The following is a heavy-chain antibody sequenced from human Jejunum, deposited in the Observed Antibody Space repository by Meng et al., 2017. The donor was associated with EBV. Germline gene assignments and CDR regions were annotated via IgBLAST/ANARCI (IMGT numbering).Heavy chain of an antibody. CDR3: ATSMSGYSYGYS. CDR1: GASISSSHW. V-gene: IGHV4-4*02. D-gene: IGHD5-12*01. J-gene: IGHJ5*02. CDR2: IYYTGRT. Sequence: QVRVQVSGPGLVQPSGTLSLTCAVSGASISSSHWWSWVRQAPGEGLEWIGEIYYTGRTNYNPSLKSRVSMSIDKSKNQFSLNLNSVTVADTAVYYCATSMSGYSYGYSWGQGTLVTVSS.